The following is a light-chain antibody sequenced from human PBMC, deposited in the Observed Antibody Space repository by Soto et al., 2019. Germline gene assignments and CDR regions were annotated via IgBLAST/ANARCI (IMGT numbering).Light chain of an antibody. J-gene: IGLJ1*01. CDR2: EVS. Sequence: QSALTQPPSASGSPGQSVTISCTGTSSDVGGYNYVSWYQQLPGKAPKLMVYEVSKRPSGVPDRFSGSKSGNTASLTVSGLQAEDEADYYCSSYAGSLDVFGTGTKLTVL. V-gene: IGLV2-8*01. CDR1: SSDVGGYNY. CDR3: SSYAGSLDV.